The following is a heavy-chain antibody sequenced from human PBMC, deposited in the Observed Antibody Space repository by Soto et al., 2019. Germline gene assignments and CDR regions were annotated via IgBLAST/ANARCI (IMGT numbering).Heavy chain of an antibody. J-gene: IGHJ4*02. D-gene: IGHD5-12*01. Sequence: PSETLSLTCTVSGGSISSYYWSWIRQPPGKGLEWIGYIYYSGSTNYNPSLKSRVTISVDTSKNQFSLKLSSVTAADTAVYYCARQGDIVATPFDYWGQGTLVTVSS. CDR1: GGSISSYY. CDR2: IYYSGST. CDR3: ARQGDIVATPFDY. V-gene: IGHV4-59*08.